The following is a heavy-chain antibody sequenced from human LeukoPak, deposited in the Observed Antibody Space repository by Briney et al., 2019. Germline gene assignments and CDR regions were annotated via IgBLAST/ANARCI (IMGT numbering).Heavy chain of an antibody. J-gene: IGHJ4*02. CDR2: ISWNSGSI. CDR1: GFTFDDYA. Sequence: GGSLRLSCAAFGFTFDDYAMHWVRQAPGKGLEWVSGISWNSGSIGYADSVKGRFTISRDNAKNSLYLQMNSLRAEDTALYYCAKDITMVRGVFDYWGQGTLVTVSS. D-gene: IGHD3-10*01. V-gene: IGHV3-9*01. CDR3: AKDITMVRGVFDY.